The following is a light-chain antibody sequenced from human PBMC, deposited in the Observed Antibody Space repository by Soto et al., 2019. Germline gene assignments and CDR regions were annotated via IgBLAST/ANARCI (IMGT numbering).Light chain of an antibody. Sequence: QSVLTQPPSVSGAPGQRVTISCTGSSSNIGAHYDVHWYQHLPGTAPKLLIYGNSNRPSGVPDRFSGSRSGTSASLAITGLQAEDEADYYCQSYDRSLSGYVFGTGTEVTVL. CDR2: GNS. CDR3: QSYDRSLSGYV. CDR1: SSNIGAHYD. V-gene: IGLV1-40*01. J-gene: IGLJ1*01.